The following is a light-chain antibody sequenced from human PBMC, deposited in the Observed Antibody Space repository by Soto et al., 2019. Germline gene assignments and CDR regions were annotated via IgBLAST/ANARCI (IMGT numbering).Light chain of an antibody. J-gene: IGKJ4*01. V-gene: IGKV1-12*01. CDR1: QGISSW. CDR2: TGS. Sequence: DIHITQSPSSVSASVGDRVSITCRASQGISSWLAWYQQKPGRAPKLLIYTGSSLQSGVPSRFSGTGSVTDFTLTISSLQPEDVATYYCQQANSFPLNFGGGTKVEIK. CDR3: QQANSFPLN.